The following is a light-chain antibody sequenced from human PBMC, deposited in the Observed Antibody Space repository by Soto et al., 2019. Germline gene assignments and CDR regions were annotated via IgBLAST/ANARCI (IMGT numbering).Light chain of an antibody. CDR2: STS. CDR1: QRFGSSN. V-gene: IGKV3-20*01. CDR3: QQYGNWPWT. J-gene: IGKJ1*01. Sequence: EIVLTQSPGTLSLSLGERGTLSCRASQRFGSSNLAWYQQKPGQAPRLLIYSTSSRATGIPDRFSGSGSGTEFTLTISRLEPEDFAVYYCQQYGNWPWTFGQGTKVEIK.